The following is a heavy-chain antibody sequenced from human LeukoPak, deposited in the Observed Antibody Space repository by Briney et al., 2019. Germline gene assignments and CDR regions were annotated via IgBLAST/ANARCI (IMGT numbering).Heavy chain of an antibody. D-gene: IGHD2-21*02. Sequence: PGGSLRLSCAASGFTFSSYEMNWVRQAPGKGLEWVGRIKSKTDGGTTDYAAPVKGRFTISRDDSKNTLYLQMNSLKTEDTAVYYCTREAVTANGYFDYWGQGTLVTVSS. V-gene: IGHV3-15*01. CDR2: IKSKTDGGTT. CDR3: TREAVTANGYFDY. J-gene: IGHJ4*02. CDR1: GFTFSSYE.